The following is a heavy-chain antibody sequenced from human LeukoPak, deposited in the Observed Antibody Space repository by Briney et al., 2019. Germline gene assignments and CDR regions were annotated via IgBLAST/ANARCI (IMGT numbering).Heavy chain of an antibody. CDR2: ISSSSGYT. D-gene: IGHD6-13*01. CDR3: ARAPAGYSVDY. Sequence: PGGSLRLSCAASGFTFSDYYMSWIRQAPGKGLEWVSYISSSSGYTNYADSVKGRFTISRDNAKNSLYLQMNSLRAEDTAVYYCARAPAGYSVDYWGQGTLVTVSS. V-gene: IGHV3-11*06. CDR1: GFTFSDYY. J-gene: IGHJ4*02.